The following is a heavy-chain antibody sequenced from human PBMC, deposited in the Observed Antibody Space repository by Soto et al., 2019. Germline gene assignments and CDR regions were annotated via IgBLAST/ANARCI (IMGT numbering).Heavy chain of an antibody. J-gene: IGHJ3*02. CDR3: ARDYELGPDAFDI. CDR2: IIPILGIA. Sequence: GASVKVSCKASGGTFSSYTISWVRQAPGQGLEWMGRIIPILGIANYAQKFQGRVTITADKSTSTAYMELSSLRSEDTAVYYCARDYELGPDAFDIWGQGTMVTVSS. V-gene: IGHV1-69*04. CDR1: GGTFSSYT. D-gene: IGHD7-27*01.